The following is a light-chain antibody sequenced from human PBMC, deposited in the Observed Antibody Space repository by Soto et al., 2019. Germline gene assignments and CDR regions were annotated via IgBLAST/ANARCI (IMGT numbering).Light chain of an antibody. Sequence: QSALTQPAAVSGSPGQSITISCTGTRSDVGGYNYVSWYQHHPGKVPRLLIYEVTNRPAEVSNRFSGSKSGITASLTISGLQSEDEADYYCSSYTSGSTVIFGGGTKVTV. J-gene: IGLJ2*01. V-gene: IGLV2-14*01. CDR3: SSYTSGSTVI. CDR2: EVT. CDR1: RSDVGGYNY.